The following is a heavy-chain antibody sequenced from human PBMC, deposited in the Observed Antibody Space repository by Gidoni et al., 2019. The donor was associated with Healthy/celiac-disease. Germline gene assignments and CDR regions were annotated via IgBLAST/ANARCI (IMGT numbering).Heavy chain of an antibody. CDR3: ARVRPKRNWFDP. CDR1: GGSFSGYY. J-gene: IGHJ5*02. V-gene: IGHV4-34*01. D-gene: IGHD3-16*01. Sequence: QVQLQQWGAGLLKPSETLSLTCAVYGGSFSGYYWSWIRQPPGKGLEWIGEINHSGSTNYNPSLKSRVTISVDTSKNQFSLKLSSVTAADTAVYYCARVRPKRNWFDPWGQGTLVTVSS. CDR2: INHSGST.